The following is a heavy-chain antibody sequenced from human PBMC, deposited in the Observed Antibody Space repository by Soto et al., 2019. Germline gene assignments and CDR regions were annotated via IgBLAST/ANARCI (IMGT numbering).Heavy chain of an antibody. CDR2: SSFDGNSL. Sequence: WGSRRLSGAAAQFSFRSYAIHWIRQSPDKGMEWVAGSSFDGNSLHYADWVRDRFTLSTDNTKYTLYLHMNNLSPDATALYHCARTFDTITYHFDYWGQRTVVSVSS. CDR3: ARTFDTITYHFDY. V-gene: IGHV3-30-3*01. CDR1: QFSFRSYA. J-gene: IGHJ4*02. D-gene: IGHD3-9*01.